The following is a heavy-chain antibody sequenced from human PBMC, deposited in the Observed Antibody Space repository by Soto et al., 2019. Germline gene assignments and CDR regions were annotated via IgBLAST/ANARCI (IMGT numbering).Heavy chain of an antibody. V-gene: IGHV3-23*01. CDR2: ISGSGSPT. CDR3: ARRGTGTYFDY. J-gene: IGHJ4*02. Sequence: GGSLRLSCAASGFTFSSYAMTWVRQAPGRGLEWVSAISGSGSPTYYADSVKGRFTISRDNSKNTLYLQMNSLRAEDTAVYYCARRGTGTYFDYWGQGKLVYVS. D-gene: IGHD6-13*01. CDR1: GFTFSSYA.